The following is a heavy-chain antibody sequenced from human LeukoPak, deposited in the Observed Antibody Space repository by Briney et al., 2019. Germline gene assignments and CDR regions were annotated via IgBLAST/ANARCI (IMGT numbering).Heavy chain of an antibody. J-gene: IGHJ5*02. V-gene: IGHV3-21*01. CDR1: GFTFSSYA. Sequence: KPGGSLRLSCAASGFTFSSYAMNWVRQAPGKGLEWVSSITTRSSYIYYADSVKGRFTISRDDARNSLYLQINSLRADDTAVYYCARDPAAAGTVWFDPWGQGTLVTVSS. D-gene: IGHD6-13*01. CDR2: ITTRSSYI. CDR3: ARDPAAAGTVWFDP.